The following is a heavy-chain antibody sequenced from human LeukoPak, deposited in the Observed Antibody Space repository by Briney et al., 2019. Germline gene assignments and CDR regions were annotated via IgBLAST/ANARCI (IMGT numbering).Heavy chain of an antibody. V-gene: IGHV1-2*02. Sequence: GASVKVSCKASGYTFTGYYMHWGRQAPGQGLEWMGWINPNSGGTNYAQKFQGRVTMTRDTSISTAYMELSRLRSDDTAVYYCAGLLDYGDYFDYWGQGTLVTVSS. CDR3: AGLLDYGDYFDY. CDR2: INPNSGGT. J-gene: IGHJ4*02. D-gene: IGHD4-17*01. CDR1: GYTFTGYY.